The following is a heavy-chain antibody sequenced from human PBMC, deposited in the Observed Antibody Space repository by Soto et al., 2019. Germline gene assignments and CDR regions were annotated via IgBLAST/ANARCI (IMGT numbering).Heavy chain of an antibody. V-gene: IGHV1-18*01. CDR3: AVGVNGGSSWYGGVFDY. Sequence: QVQLVQSGAEVKKPGASVKVSCKASGYTFTSYGISWVRQAPGQGLEWMGWISAYNGNTNYAQKLQGRVTMTTDTSTSTAYMELRSLRSDDRAVYYCAVGVNGGSSWYGGVFDYWGQGTLVTVSS. D-gene: IGHD6-13*01. CDR1: GYTFTSYG. CDR2: ISAYNGNT. J-gene: IGHJ4*02.